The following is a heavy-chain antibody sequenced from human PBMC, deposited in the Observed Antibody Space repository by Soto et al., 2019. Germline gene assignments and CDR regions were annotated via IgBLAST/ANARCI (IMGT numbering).Heavy chain of an antibody. V-gene: IGHV3-23*01. CDR2: ISGSGGST. Sequence: GSLRLSCAASGFTFSSYAMSWVRQAPGKGLEWVSAISGSGGSTYYADSVKGRFTISRDNSKNTLYLQMNSLRAEDTAVYYCAKPDSSGSDVEYWGQGTLVAVSS. D-gene: IGHD3-22*01. CDR3: AKPDSSGSDVEY. CDR1: GFTFSSYA. J-gene: IGHJ4*02.